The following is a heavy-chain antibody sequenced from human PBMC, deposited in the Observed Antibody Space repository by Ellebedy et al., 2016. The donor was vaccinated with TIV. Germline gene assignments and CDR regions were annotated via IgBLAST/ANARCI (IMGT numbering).Heavy chain of an antibody. CDR3: ARGAIVVVPAAPYYYYYYYMDV. V-gene: IGHV1-46*01. D-gene: IGHD2-2*01. J-gene: IGHJ6*03. Sequence: ASVKVSCXASGYTFTSYYMHWVRQAPGQGLEWMGIINPSGGSTSYAQKFQGRVTMTRDTSTSTVYMELSSLRSEDTAVYYCARGAIVVVPAAPYYYYYYYMDVWGKGTTVTVSS. CDR1: GYTFTSYY. CDR2: INPSGGST.